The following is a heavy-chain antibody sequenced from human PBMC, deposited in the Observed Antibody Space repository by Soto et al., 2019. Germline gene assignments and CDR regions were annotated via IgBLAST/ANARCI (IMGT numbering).Heavy chain of an antibody. CDR1: GFTFSDYY. Sequence: QVHLVESGGGSVKPGGSLRLSCAASGFTFSDYYMTWIRQAPGKGLEWVSYVSSRSTSTNYADSMKGRFTISRDNAKNSLYLQTNSLRAEDTAVYYCARDNGGTFDYWGQGTLVTVSS. V-gene: IGHV3-11*05. D-gene: IGHD2-8*01. CDR3: ARDNGGTFDY. CDR2: VSSRSTST. J-gene: IGHJ4*02.